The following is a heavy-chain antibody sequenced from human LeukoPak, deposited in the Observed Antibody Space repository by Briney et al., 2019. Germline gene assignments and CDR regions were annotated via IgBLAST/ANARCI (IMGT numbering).Heavy chain of an antibody. CDR1: GFTFSSYA. D-gene: IGHD5-18*01. Sequence: GGSLRLSCAASGFTFSSYAMHWVRQAPGKGLEWVAVISYDGSNKYYADSVKGRFTISRDNPKNTLYLQMNSLRAEDTAVYYCARGTYGYSLDYWGQGTLVTVSS. J-gene: IGHJ4*02. CDR2: ISYDGSNK. V-gene: IGHV3-30-3*01. CDR3: ARGTYGYSLDY.